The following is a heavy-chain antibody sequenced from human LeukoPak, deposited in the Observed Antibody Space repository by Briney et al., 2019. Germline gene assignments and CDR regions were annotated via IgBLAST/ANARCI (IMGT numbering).Heavy chain of an antibody. D-gene: IGHD4-23*01. CDR2: ISSSGSTI. CDR1: GFTFSSYE. Sequence: PGGSLRLSCAASGFTFSSYEMNWVRQAPGRGLEWVSYISSSGSTIYYADSVKGRFTISRDNAKNSLYLQMNSLRAEDTAVYYCARDMTTVVTRADYFDYWGQGTLVTVSS. CDR3: ARDMTTVVTRADYFDY. V-gene: IGHV3-48*03. J-gene: IGHJ4*02.